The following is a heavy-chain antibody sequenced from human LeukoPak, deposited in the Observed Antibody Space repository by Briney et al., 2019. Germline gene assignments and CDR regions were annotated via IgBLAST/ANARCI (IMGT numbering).Heavy chain of an antibody. CDR3: AKDGNWARFED. CDR2: ISSSSSTI. V-gene: IGHV3-48*01. CDR1: GFTFSIYS. Sequence: GGSLRLSCAASGFTFSIYSMNWVRQAPGKGLEWVSYISSSSSTIHYADSVKGRFTISRDNTKNMVWLQINTPTAEDTATHYCAKDGNWARFEDGGQETLVTVSA. D-gene: IGHD7-27*01. J-gene: IGHJ4*02.